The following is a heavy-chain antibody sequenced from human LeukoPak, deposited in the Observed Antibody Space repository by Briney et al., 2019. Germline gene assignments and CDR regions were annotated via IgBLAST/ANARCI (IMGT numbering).Heavy chain of an antibody. J-gene: IGHJ6*03. CDR1: GDSISSGGYC. CDR2: IYTSGST. CDR3: ARDLGFWSGYYRYYYYYMDV. Sequence: PSQTLSLTCTVSGDSISSGGYCWIWIRQPPGKGLEWIGRIYTSGSTNYNPSLKSRVTMSVDTSKNQFSLKLSSVTAADTAVYYCARDLGFWSGYYRYYYYYMDVWGKGTTVTISS. V-gene: IGHV4-61*02. D-gene: IGHD3-3*01.